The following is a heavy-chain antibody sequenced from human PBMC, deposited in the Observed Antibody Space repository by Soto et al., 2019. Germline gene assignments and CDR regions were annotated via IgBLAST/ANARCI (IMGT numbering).Heavy chain of an antibody. V-gene: IGHV1-46*01. CDR2: INPSGGST. CDR3: ARDVLLWFGEFLDYHYYGMDV. CDR1: GYTFTSYY. D-gene: IGHD3-10*01. Sequence: ASVKVSCKASGYTFTSYYMHWVRQAPGQGLEWMGIINPSGGSTSYAQKFQGRVTMTRDTSTSTVYMELSSLRSEDTAVYYCARDVLLWFGEFLDYHYYGMDVWGQGTTVTVSS. J-gene: IGHJ6*02.